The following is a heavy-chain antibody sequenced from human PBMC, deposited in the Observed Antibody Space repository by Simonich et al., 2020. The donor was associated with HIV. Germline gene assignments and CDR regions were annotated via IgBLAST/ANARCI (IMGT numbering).Heavy chain of an antibody. Sequence: QVQLQQWGAGLLKPSETLSLTCAVYGGSFSGYYWSWIRQPPGKGLELIGEINHSGTTNYNPSLKSRVTISVDTSKNPFSLKLSSVTAADTAVYYCARLTAGGLGEYFQHWGQGTLVTVSS. J-gene: IGHJ1*01. CDR2: INHSGTT. CDR1: GGSFSGYY. D-gene: IGHD6-13*01. V-gene: IGHV4-34*01. CDR3: ARLTAGGLGEYFQH.